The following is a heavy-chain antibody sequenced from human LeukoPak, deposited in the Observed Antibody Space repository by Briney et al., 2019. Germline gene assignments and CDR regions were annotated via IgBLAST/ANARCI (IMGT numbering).Heavy chain of an antibody. V-gene: IGHV4-59*08. J-gene: IGHJ6*03. CDR1: GGSISSYY. CDR2: IYYSGST. CDR3: ARHAFYYYYYMDV. Sequence: KSSETLSLTCTVSGGSISSYYWSWIRQPPGKGLEWIGYIYYSGSTNYNPSLKSRVTISVDTSKNQFSLNLRSVTAADTAVYYCARHAFYYYYYMDVWGKGTTVTVSS. D-gene: IGHD3-16*01.